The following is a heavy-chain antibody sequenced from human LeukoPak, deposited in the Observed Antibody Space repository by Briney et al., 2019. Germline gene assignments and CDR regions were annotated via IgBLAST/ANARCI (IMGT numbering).Heavy chain of an antibody. CDR2: FDPEHYET. Sequence: ASVKVSCNVSGYTLSELSMHWVRQAPGKGLEWMGGFDPEHYETIYAQKLQGRVTMTEDTSTETAYMELSSLRSDDTAVYYCATGLGGYPLPFDYWGQGTLVTVSS. CDR3: ATGLGGYPLPFDY. CDR1: GYTLSELS. V-gene: IGHV1-24*01. D-gene: IGHD3-16*01. J-gene: IGHJ4*02.